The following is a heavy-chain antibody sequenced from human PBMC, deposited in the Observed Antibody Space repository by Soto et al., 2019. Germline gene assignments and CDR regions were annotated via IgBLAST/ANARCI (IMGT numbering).Heavy chain of an antibody. CDR2: IWYDGSNK. D-gene: IGHD1-26*01. CDR3: ARDPVVGAASFDY. J-gene: IGHJ4*01. Sequence: PGGSLRLSCAASGFTFSSYGMHWVRQAPGKGLEWVAVIWYDGSNKYYADSVKGRFTISRDNSKNTLYLQMNSLRAEDTAVYYCARDPVVGAASFDYWGHGTLVTVSS. V-gene: IGHV3-33*01. CDR1: GFTFSSYG.